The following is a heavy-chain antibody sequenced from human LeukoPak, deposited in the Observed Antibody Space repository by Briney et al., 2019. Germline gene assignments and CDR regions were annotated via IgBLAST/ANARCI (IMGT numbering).Heavy chain of an antibody. CDR3: ARVKAVALDAFDI. CDR2: INPNSGGT. D-gene: IGHD6-19*01. J-gene: IGHJ3*02. CDR1: VYTFTGYY. Sequence: GASAKVSCKASVYTFTGYYMHWVRQAPGQGLEWMGWINPNSGGTNYAQKFQGRVTMTRDTSISTAYMELSRLRSDDTAVYYCARVKAVALDAFDIWGQGTMVTVSS. V-gene: IGHV1-2*02.